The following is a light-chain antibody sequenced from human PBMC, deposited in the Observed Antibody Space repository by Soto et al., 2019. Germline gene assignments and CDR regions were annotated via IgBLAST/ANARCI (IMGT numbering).Light chain of an antibody. CDR3: LHYGGSPLT. CDR2: GAS. J-gene: IGKJ5*01. Sequence: EIMLRHSPGTLSLSPGEKATLSCRASQSVNSDYLAWFQQKPGQAPRLLIYGASTRTTGIPDRFSGSGSGTDFTLTIGRLEPGDFAVYYCLHYGGSPLTSGQGARPEIK. V-gene: IGKV3-20*01. CDR1: QSVNSDY.